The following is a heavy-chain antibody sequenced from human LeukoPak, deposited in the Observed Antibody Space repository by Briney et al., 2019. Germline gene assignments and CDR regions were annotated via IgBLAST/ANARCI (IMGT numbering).Heavy chain of an antibody. CDR2: INPNSGGT. CDR1: GYTFTGYY. Sequence: ASVKVSCKASGYTFTGYYMHWVRQAPGQGLEWMGWINPNSGGTNYAQKFQGRVTMTRDTSISTAYIELNLLRSDDTTVYYCARGDYYGSPKVVAAWGQGTLVTVSS. D-gene: IGHD3-10*01. V-gene: IGHV1-2*02. CDR3: ARGDYYGSPKVVAA. J-gene: IGHJ5*02.